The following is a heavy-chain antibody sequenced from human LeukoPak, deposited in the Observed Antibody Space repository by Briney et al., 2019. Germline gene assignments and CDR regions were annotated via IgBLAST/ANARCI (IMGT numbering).Heavy chain of an antibody. J-gene: IGHJ4*01. CDR3: ARAAAADQKRSGYFDY. V-gene: IGHV3-11*01. Sequence: GGSLRLSCAASGFTFSDYYMSWIRQAPGKGLEWVSYISSSGSTIYYADSVKGRFTISRDNAKNSLYLQMNSLRAEDTAVYYCARAAAADQKRSGYFDYWGQEPWSPSPQ. CDR1: GFTFSDYY. D-gene: IGHD6-13*01. CDR2: ISSSGSTI.